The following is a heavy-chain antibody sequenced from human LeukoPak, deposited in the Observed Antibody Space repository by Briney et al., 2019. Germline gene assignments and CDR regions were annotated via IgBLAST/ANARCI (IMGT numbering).Heavy chain of an antibody. Sequence: PGGSLRLSCAASGFTFSSYSMNWVRQAPGKGLEWVSYISSSSSTIYYADSVMGRFTISRDNAKNSLYLQMNSLRAEDTAVYYCARAKMVEYSSSSALDYWGQGTLVTVSS. J-gene: IGHJ4*02. CDR3: ARAKMVEYSSSSALDY. CDR1: GFTFSSYS. CDR2: ISSSSSTI. D-gene: IGHD6-6*01. V-gene: IGHV3-48*01.